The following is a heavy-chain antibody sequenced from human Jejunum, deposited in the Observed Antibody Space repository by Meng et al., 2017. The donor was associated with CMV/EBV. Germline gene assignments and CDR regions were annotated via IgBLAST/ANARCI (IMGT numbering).Heavy chain of an antibody. J-gene: IGHJ4*02. Sequence: AASGFTFSGYAMSWVRQAPGKGLEWVSSISVSDSITYYADSVRGRFTISRDNSKNTLYLQINSLRPDDTAVYYCATRDGQWLVPFHYWGQGTLVTVSS. CDR2: ISVSDSIT. V-gene: IGHV3-23*01. CDR1: GFTFSGYA. D-gene: IGHD6-19*01. CDR3: ATRDGQWLVPFHY.